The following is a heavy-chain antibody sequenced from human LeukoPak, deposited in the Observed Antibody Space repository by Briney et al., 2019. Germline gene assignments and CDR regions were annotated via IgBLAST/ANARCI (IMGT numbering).Heavy chain of an antibody. D-gene: IGHD1-7*01. V-gene: IGHV3-30*02. Sequence: GGSLRLSCAASGFTFSSYGMHWVRQAPGKGLEWVAFIRYDGSNKYYADSVKGRFTISRDDSKNTLYLQMNSLRAEDTAVYYCAKDGETYNWNYLTPPLDYWGQGTLVTVSP. CDR2: IRYDGSNK. J-gene: IGHJ4*02. CDR3: AKDGETYNWNYLTPPLDY. CDR1: GFTFSSYG.